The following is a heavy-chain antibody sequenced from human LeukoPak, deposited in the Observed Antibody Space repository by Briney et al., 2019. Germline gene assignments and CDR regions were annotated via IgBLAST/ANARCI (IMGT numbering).Heavy chain of an antibody. J-gene: IGHJ2*01. CDR1: GGSISSGGYY. Sequence: SQTLSLTCTVSGGSISSGGYYWSWIRQHPGKGLEWIGYIYYSGSTYYNPSLKSRVTISVDTSKNQSSLKLSSVTAADTAVYYCASRRVAAAGTADHWYFDLWGRGTLVTVSS. V-gene: IGHV4-31*03. CDR3: ASRRVAAAGTADHWYFDL. CDR2: IYYSGST. D-gene: IGHD6-13*01.